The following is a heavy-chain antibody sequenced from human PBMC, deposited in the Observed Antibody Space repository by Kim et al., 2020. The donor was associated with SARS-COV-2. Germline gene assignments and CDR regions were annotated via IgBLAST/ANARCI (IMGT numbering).Heavy chain of an antibody. Sequence: GGSLRLSCAASGFTFSSYGMHWVRQAPGKGLEWVALIWYDGSNKYYADSVKGRFTISRDNSKKTLYLQMNSLRAEDTAIYYCAKISCSGECYSGYFDDWGQGTLVTVSS. CDR1: GFTFSSYG. J-gene: IGHJ4*02. V-gene: IGHV3-33*06. D-gene: IGHD2-21*01. CDR2: IWYDGSNK. CDR3: AKISCSGECYSGYFDD.